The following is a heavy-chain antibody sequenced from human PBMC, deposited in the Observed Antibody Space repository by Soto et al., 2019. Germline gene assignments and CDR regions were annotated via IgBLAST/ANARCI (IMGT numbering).Heavy chain of an antibody. J-gene: IGHJ4*02. V-gene: IGHV1-3*01. Sequence: QVRLVQSGAEVKKPGASVKVSCKASGYTFTSYAMHWVRQAPGQRLEWMGWINAGNGNTKYSQKFQGRVTITRDTSASTAYMELSSLRSEDTAVYYCARGMVATGDFDYWGQGTLVTVSS. CDR2: INAGNGNT. CDR3: ARGMVATGDFDY. D-gene: IGHD5-12*01. CDR1: GYTFTSYA.